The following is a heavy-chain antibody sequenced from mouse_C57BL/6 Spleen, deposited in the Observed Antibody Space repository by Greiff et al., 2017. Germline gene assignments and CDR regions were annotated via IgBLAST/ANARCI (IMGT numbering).Heavy chain of an antibody. CDR2: IHPNSGST. Sequence: QVQLQQPGAELVKPGASVKLSCKASGYTFTSYWMHWVKQRPGQGLEWIGMIHPNSGSTNYNEKFKSKATLTVDTSSSTAYMPLSSLTSEDSAVDYCARNPSRNGRDAMDYWGQGTSVTVSS. J-gene: IGHJ4*01. CDR1: GYTFTSYW. CDR3: ARNPSRNGRDAMDY. D-gene: IGHD3-1*01. V-gene: IGHV1-64*01.